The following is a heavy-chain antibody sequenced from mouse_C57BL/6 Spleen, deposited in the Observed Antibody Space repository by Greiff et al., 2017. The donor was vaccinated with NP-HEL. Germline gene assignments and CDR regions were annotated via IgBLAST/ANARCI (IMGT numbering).Heavy chain of an antibody. Sequence: DVQLQESGPGLVKPSQSLSLTCSVTGYSITSGYYWNWIRQFPGNKLEWMGYISYDGSNNYNPSLKNRISITRDTSKNQFFLKLNSVTTEDTATYYCARSNWDGAWFAYWGQGTLVTVSA. CDR1: GYSITSGYY. V-gene: IGHV3-6*01. J-gene: IGHJ3*01. D-gene: IGHD4-1*01. CDR2: ISYDGSN. CDR3: ARSNWDGAWFAY.